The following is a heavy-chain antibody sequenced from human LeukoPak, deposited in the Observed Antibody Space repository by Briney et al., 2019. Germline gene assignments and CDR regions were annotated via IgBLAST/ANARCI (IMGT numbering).Heavy chain of an antibody. CDR2: INPSGGST. D-gene: IGHD3-22*01. CDR3: ASYNNYYDSSGYYSPA. CDR1: GYTFTSYY. V-gene: IGHV1-46*01. Sequence: ASVKVSCKASGYTFTSYYMHWVRQAPGQGLEWMGIINPSGGSTSYAQKFQGRVTITADESTSTAYMELSSLRSEDTAVYYCASYNNYYDSSGYYSPAWGQGTMVTVSS. J-gene: IGHJ3*01.